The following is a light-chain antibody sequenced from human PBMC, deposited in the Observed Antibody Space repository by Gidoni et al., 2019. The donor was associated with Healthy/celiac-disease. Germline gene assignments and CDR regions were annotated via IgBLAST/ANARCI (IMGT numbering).Light chain of an antibody. CDR2: KAS. CDR3: QQYNSYSRT. CDR1: QSISSW. J-gene: IGKJ1*01. V-gene: IGKV1-5*03. Sequence: IQMTQSPSTLSASVGDRVTITCRASQSISSWLAWYQQKPGKAPKLLIYKASSLESGVPSRFSGSGSGTEFTLTISSLQPDDFATYYCQQYNSYSRTFXHXTKVEIK.